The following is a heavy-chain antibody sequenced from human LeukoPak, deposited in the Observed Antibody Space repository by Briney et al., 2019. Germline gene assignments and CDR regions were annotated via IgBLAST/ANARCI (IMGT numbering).Heavy chain of an antibody. Sequence: SETLSLTCAVYGGSFSGYYWSWIRQPPGKGLEWIGEINHSGSTNYNPSLKSRVTISVDTSKNQFSLKLSSVTAADTAVYYCARGWERITMVRGVPDWFDPWGQGTLVTVSS. J-gene: IGHJ5*02. CDR1: GGSFSGYY. V-gene: IGHV4-34*01. CDR2: INHSGST. D-gene: IGHD3-10*01. CDR3: ARGWERITMVRGVPDWFDP.